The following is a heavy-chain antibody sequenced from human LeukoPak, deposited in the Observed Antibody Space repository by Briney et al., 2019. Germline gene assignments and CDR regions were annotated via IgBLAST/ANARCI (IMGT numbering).Heavy chain of an antibody. J-gene: IGHJ4*02. V-gene: IGHV1-18*01. D-gene: IGHD3-10*01. CDR2: ISAYNGNT. CDR1: GYTFTSYG. Sequence: ASVKVSCKASGYTFTSYGISWVRQAPGQGLEWMGWISAYNGNTNYAQKLQGRVTMTRDTSISTAYMELSRLRSDDTAVYYCARSGLWFGELPFDYWGQGTLVTVSS. CDR3: ARSGLWFGELPFDY.